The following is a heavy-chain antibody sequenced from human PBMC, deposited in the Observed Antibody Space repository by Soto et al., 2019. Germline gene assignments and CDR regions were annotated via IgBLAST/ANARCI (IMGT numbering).Heavy chain of an antibody. CDR3: VRAQPAAMWANDAFDI. D-gene: IGHD2-2*01. CDR2: MNPNSGNT. J-gene: IGHJ3*02. Sequence: QVPLVQSGAEVKKPGASVKVSCKASGYTFTSYDINWVRQATGQGLEWMGWMNPNSGNTGYAQKFQGRVTMTRNTSISTAYMELSSLRSDGTAVDYHVRAQPAAMWANDAFDIWGQGTMVTVSS. CDR1: GYTFTSYD. V-gene: IGHV1-8*01.